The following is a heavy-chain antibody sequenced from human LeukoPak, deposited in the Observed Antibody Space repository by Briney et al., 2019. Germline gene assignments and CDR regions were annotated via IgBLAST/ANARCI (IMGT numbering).Heavy chain of an antibody. CDR1: GGSISSYY. J-gene: IGHJ4*02. CDR3: ARNYDSSGYYPTYFDY. CDR2: IYYGGST. V-gene: IGHV4-59*08. Sequence: PSETLSLTCTVSGGSISSYYWSWIRQPPGKGLEWIGYIYYGGSTNYNPSLKSRVTISVDTSKNQFSLKLSSVTAADTAVYYCARNYDSSGYYPTYFDYWGQGTLVTVSS. D-gene: IGHD3-22*01.